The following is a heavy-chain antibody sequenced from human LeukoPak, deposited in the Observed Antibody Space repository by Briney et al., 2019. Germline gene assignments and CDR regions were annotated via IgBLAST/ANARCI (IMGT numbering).Heavy chain of an antibody. CDR2: IYYTGST. V-gene: IGHV4-59*08. CDR3: ARLPGIAAV. Sequence: SETLSLTCTVSGGSTSRYYWSWIRQPPGKSLEWIGYIYYTGSTTYNPSLKSRVTISIDTSNNRFSLNLTSVTAADTAVYYCARLPGIAAVWGQGTLVIVTS. CDR1: GGSTSRYY. J-gene: IGHJ1*01. D-gene: IGHD6-13*01.